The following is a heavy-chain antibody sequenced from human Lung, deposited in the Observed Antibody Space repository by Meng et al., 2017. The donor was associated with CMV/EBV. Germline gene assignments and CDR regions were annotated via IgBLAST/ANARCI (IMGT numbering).Heavy chain of an antibody. Sequence: GESXKISCAASGFTFSHYKMNWVRQAPGKGLEWVSYISRSDNTKDYADSVKGRFTISRDNAKNSLYLHMNSLRADDTAVYYCARSDSYGDFDSWGRGTLVTVSS. CDR1: GFTFSHYK. CDR2: ISRSDNTK. V-gene: IGHV3-48*03. J-gene: IGHJ4*01. CDR3: ARSDSYGDFDS. D-gene: IGHD5-18*01.